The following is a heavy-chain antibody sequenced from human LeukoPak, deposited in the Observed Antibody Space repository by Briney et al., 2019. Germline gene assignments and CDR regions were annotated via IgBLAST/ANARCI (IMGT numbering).Heavy chain of an antibody. CDR1: GYTFTCYY. J-gene: IGHJ4*02. CDR2: INPNSGGT. D-gene: IGHD3-22*01. Sequence: ASVKVSCKASGYTFTCYYMHWVRQAPGQGLEWMGWINPNSGGTNYAQKFQGRVTMTRDTSISTAYMELSRLRSDDTAVYYCARVLMRNTMIFGYWGQGTLVTVSS. V-gene: IGHV1-2*02. CDR3: ARVLMRNTMIFGY.